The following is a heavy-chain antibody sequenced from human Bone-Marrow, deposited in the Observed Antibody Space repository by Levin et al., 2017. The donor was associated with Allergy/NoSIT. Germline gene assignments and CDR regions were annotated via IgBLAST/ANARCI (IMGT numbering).Heavy chain of an antibody. CDR1: GFTFSNHG. Sequence: GGSLRLSCEASGFTFSNHGMHWVRQAPGKGLEWVAVISYHGSNEYYADSVKGRFTISRDNFKNTLYLQMNSLTAEDTAVYYCAKDHLAVTVTTPGYWGQGTQVTVSS. V-gene: IGHV3-30*18. CDR3: AKDHLAVTVTTPGY. D-gene: IGHD4-17*01. J-gene: IGHJ4*02. CDR2: ISYHGSNE.